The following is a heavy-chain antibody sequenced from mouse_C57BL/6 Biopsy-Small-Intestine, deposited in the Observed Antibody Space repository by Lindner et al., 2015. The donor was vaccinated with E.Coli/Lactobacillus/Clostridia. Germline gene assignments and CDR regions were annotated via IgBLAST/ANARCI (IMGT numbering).Heavy chain of an antibody. Sequence: VQLQESGPELVKPGASVKISCKASGYAFSSSWMNWVKQRPGKGLEWIGRIYPGDGDTNYNGKFKGKATLTADISSSTAYMQLSSLTSEDSAVYFCAREGYGSSYDAMDYWGQGTSVTVSS. CDR3: AREGYGSSYDAMDY. V-gene: IGHV1-82*01. J-gene: IGHJ4*01. CDR2: IYPGDGDT. D-gene: IGHD1-1*01. CDR1: GYAFSSSW.